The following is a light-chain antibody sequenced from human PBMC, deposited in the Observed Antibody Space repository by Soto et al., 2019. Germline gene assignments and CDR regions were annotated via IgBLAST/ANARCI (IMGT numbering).Light chain of an antibody. CDR3: QSYDSSLSGSDAV. CDR2: GNS. CDR1: SSNIGAGYD. J-gene: IGLJ7*01. Sequence: QSVLTQPPSVSGAPGQRVTISCTGSSSNIGAGYDVHWYQQLPGTAPKLLIYGNSNRPSGVPDRFSGSKSGTSASLAITGIQAEDEADYYGQSYDSSLSGSDAVFGGGTQLTVL. V-gene: IGLV1-40*01.